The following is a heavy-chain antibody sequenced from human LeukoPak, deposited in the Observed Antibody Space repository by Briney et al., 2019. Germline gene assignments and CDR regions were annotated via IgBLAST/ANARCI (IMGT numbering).Heavy chain of an antibody. D-gene: IGHD5-12*01. CDR3: AREGRVSGYDFDC. Sequence: GGSLRLSCAASGFTFSCYWMHWVRQAPGKGLVWVSRINSDGSSITYADSVKGRFTISRDNAKNTLYLQMNSLRVEDTAVYYCAREGRVSGYDFDCWGQGTLVTVSS. CDR1: GFTFSCYW. V-gene: IGHV3-74*03. J-gene: IGHJ4*02. CDR2: INSDGSSI.